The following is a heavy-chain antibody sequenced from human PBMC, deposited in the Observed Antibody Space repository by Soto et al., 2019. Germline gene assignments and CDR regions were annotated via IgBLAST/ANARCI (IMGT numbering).Heavy chain of an antibody. CDR2: IYYSGST. D-gene: IGHD4-4*01. CDR1: VGSISSYY. Sequence: SETLSLTCTVSVGSISSYYWSWIRQPPGKGLEWIGYIYYSGSTNYNPSLKSRVTISVDTSKNQFSLKLSSVTAADTAVYYCARHKGDYSNAPFDYWGQGTLVTVSS. CDR3: ARHKGDYSNAPFDY. V-gene: IGHV4-59*08. J-gene: IGHJ4*02.